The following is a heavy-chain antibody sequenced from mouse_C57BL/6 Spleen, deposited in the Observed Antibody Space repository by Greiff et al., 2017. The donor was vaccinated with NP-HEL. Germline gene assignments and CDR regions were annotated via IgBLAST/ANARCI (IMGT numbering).Heavy chain of an antibody. V-gene: IGHV5-17*01. CDR2: ISSGSSTI. D-gene: IGHD1-1*01. CDR3: ARPYYYGSSYPLWYFDV. Sequence: DVKLVESGGGLVKPGGSLKLSCAASGFTFSDYGMHWVRQAPEKGLEWVAYISSGSSTIYYADTVKGRFTISRDNAKNTLFLQMTSLRSEDTAMYYWARPYYYGSSYPLWYFDVWGTGTTVTVSS. J-gene: IGHJ1*03. CDR1: GFTFSDYG.